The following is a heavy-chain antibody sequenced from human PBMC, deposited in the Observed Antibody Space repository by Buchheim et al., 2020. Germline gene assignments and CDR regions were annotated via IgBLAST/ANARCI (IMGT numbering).Heavy chain of an antibody. CDR1: GGSISSGGYY. CDR2: LYYSGST. V-gene: IGHV4-39*01. D-gene: IGHD2-2*01. CDR3: ARHPCTSNSCYLASYFDY. J-gene: IGHJ4*02. Sequence: QVQLQESGPGLVKPSQTLSLTCTVSGGSISSGGYYWGWIRQPPGKGLEWIASLYYSGSTYYNSSLKSRVTMSIDASKNQLSLKLTSVTATDTAMYYCARHPCTSNSCYLASYFDYWGQG.